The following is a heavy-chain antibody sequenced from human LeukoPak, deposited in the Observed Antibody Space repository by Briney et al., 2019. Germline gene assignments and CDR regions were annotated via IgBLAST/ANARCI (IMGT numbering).Heavy chain of an antibody. D-gene: IGHD2-2*01. CDR2: IIPILGIA. J-gene: IGHJ5*02. CDR1: GGTFSSYT. V-gene: IGHV1-69*04. Sequence: ASAKVSCKASGGTFSSYTISWVRQAPGQGLEWMGRIIPILGIANYAQKFQGRVTITADKSTSTAYMELSSLRSEDTAVYYCARDRAYCSSTSCYISAGFDPWGQGTLVTVSS. CDR3: ARDRAYCSSTSCYISAGFDP.